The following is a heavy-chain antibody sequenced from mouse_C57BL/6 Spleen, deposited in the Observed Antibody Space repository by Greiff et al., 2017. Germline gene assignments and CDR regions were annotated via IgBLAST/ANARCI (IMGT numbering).Heavy chain of an antibody. CDR3: ARITTVVAPYAMDY. CDR2: INPSKGGT. D-gene: IGHD1-1*01. CDR1: GYTFTSYW. V-gene: IGHV1-53*01. Sequence: QVQLQQPGTELVKPGASVKLSCKASGYTFTSYWMHWVKQRPGQGLEWIGNINPSKGGTNYNEKFKSKATLTVDKSSSTAYMQLNSLTSEDSAVYYWARITTVVAPYAMDYWGQGTSVTVSS. J-gene: IGHJ4*01.